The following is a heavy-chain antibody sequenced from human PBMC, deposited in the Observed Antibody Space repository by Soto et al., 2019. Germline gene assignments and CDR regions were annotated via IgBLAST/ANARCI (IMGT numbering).Heavy chain of an antibody. CDR2: ISTLNGNT. V-gene: IGHV1-18*01. D-gene: IGHD6-13*01. CDR1: GYEYLTYA. J-gene: IGHJ6*02. CDR3: ARRVQQRLPDYYGMDV. Sequence: ASVKVSCKASGYEYLTYAITWVRQSPGQGLEWMGWISTLNGNTNYAQAFQGRVTMTTDTPTATAHLELRSLKSEDTAVYYCARRVQQRLPDYYGMDVWGQGTKVTVYS.